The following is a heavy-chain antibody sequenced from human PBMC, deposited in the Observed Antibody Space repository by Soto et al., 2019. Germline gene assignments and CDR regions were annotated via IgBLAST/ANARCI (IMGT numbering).Heavy chain of an antibody. CDR3: AREGARAGRITMVRGDKTGHFDY. D-gene: IGHD3-10*01. Sequence: QVQLVQSGAEVKKPGASVKVSCKASGYTFTSYGISWVRQAPGQGLEWMGWISAYNGNTNYAQKLQGRVTMTTDTSTSTADMELRSLRSDDTAVYYCAREGARAGRITMVRGDKTGHFDYWGQGTLVTVSS. CDR2: ISAYNGNT. CDR1: GYTFTSYG. V-gene: IGHV1-18*01. J-gene: IGHJ4*02.